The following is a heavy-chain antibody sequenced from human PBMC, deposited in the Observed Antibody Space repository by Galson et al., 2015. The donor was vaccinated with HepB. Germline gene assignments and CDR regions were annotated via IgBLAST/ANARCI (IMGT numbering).Heavy chain of an antibody. CDR2: IRSKANSYAT. CDR3: TRRGLDRATSAYYFDY. Sequence: SLRLSCAASGFTFSGSAMHRVRQASGKGLEWVGRIRSKANSYATAYAASVKGRFTISRDDSKNTAYLQMNSLKTEDTAVYYCTRRGLDRATSAYYFDYWGQGTLVTVSS. V-gene: IGHV3-73*01. D-gene: IGHD1-26*01. J-gene: IGHJ4*02. CDR1: GFTFSGSA.